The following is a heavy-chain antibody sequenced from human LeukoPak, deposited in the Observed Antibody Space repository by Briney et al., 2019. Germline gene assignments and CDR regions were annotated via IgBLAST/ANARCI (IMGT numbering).Heavy chain of an antibody. CDR3: ARVLRYCSGGNCYSGGLGYMDV. CDR2: ISGSGGRT. Sequence: GGSLRLSCAASGFTLSSYGMSWVRQAPGKGLEWVSTISGSGGRTYYADSVKGRFTISRDNSKNTLYLQMNSLRAEDTAVYYCARVLRYCSGGNCYSGGLGYMDVWGKGTTVTISS. V-gene: IGHV3-23*01. D-gene: IGHD2-15*01. J-gene: IGHJ6*03. CDR1: GFTLSSYG.